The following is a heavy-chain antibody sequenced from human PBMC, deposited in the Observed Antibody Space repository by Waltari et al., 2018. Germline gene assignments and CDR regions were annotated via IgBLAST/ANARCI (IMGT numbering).Heavy chain of an antibody. Sequence: QVQLQQWGAGLWKPSETLSLTCAVYGGSFSGYYWRWIRQPPGKGVEWIGEIKHSGSTNYDPSLKSRVTISVDTSKNQFSLKLSSVTAADTAVYYCARGRIRKFQLRWFDPWGQGTLVTVSS. CDR1: GGSFSGYY. J-gene: IGHJ5*02. D-gene: IGHD2-2*01. V-gene: IGHV4-34*01. CDR3: ARGRIRKFQLRWFDP. CDR2: IKHSGST.